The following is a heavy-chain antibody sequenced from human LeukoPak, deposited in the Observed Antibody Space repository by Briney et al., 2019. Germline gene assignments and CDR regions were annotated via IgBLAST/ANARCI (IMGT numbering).Heavy chain of an antibody. Sequence: PPQTLSLTCTVSGGSISSGSYYWSWIRQPAGKGLEWIGRIYTSGSTNYNPSLKSRVTISVDTSKNQFSLKLSSVTAADTAVYYCARDSFRLWFGELLYYMDVWGKGTTVTVSS. D-gene: IGHD3-10*01. V-gene: IGHV4-61*02. J-gene: IGHJ6*03. CDR3: ARDSFRLWFGELLYYMDV. CDR1: GGSISSGSYY. CDR2: IYTSGST.